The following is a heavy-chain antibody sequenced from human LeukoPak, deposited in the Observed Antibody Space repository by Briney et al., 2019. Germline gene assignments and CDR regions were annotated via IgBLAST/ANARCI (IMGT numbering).Heavy chain of an antibody. V-gene: IGHV3-7*01. D-gene: IGHD6-13*01. Sequence: GGSLRLSCEASGFTFSTYWMSWVRQAPGKGLEWVANIRQDGSEKYYVDSVKGRFTISRDNAKNSLYLQMNSLRAEDTAMYYCARDSAGNDYWGQGTLVTVSS. J-gene: IGHJ4*02. CDR1: GFTFSTYW. CDR3: ARDSAGNDY. CDR2: IRQDGSEK.